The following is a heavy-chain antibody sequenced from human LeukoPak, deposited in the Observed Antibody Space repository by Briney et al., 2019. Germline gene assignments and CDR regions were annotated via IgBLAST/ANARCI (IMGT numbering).Heavy chain of an antibody. J-gene: IGHJ4*02. CDR1: GYSITSSSW. CDR2: IYHSGTT. V-gene: IGHV4-28*01. D-gene: IGHD3-10*01. Sequence: SDTLSLTCAVSGYSITSSSWWGWIRQPPGKGLEWIGYIYHSGTTYYNPSLQSRVTMSVDTSKNQFSLKLSSVTAVDTAVYYCARKENVYYYFDYWGQGTLVTVSS. CDR3: ARKENVYYYFDY.